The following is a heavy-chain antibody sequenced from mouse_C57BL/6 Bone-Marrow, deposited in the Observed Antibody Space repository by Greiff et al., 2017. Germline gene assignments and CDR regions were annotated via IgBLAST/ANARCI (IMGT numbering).Heavy chain of an antibody. CDR3: TTDGPWCAY. J-gene: IGHJ3*01. CDR2: IDPENGDT. V-gene: IGHV14-4*01. D-gene: IGHD1-2*01. Sequence: VQLQQSGAELVRPGASVKLSCTASGFNIKDDYMHWVKQRPEQGLEWIGWIDPENGDTEYASKFQGQATITADTSSNTAYLQLSSLTSEDTAVYYCTTDGPWCAYWGQGTLVTVSA. CDR1: GFNIKDDY.